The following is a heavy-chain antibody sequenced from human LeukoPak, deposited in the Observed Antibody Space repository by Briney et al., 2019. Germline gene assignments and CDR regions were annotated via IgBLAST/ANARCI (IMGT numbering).Heavy chain of an antibody. CDR3: ARLAGAGSSGFDY. CDR2: ISSSSSYM. Sequence: GGSLRLSCAASGFTFSDYSMNWVRQAPGKGLEWVSSISSSSSYMKYAASVRGRFTISRANAKNSLYLHMSSLRAEDTAVYYCARLAGAGSSGFDYWGQGTMVTVSS. CDR1: GFTFSDYS. J-gene: IGHJ4*03. V-gene: IGHV3-21*01. D-gene: IGHD1-26*01.